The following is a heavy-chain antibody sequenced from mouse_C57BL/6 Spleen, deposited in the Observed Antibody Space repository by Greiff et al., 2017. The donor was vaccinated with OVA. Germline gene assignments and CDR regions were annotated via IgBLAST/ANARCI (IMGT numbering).Heavy chain of an antibody. CDR1: GYTFTSYW. J-gene: IGHJ1*03. CDR2: IDPSDSYT. Sequence: VKLQQPGAELVKPGASVKLSCKASGYTFTSYWMQWVKQRPGQGLEWIREIDPSDSYTNYNQKFKGKATLTVDTSSSTAYMQLSSLTSEDSAVYYCARSDYYGSTYWYFDVWGTGTTVTVSS. CDR3: ARSDYYGSTYWYFDV. D-gene: IGHD1-1*01. V-gene: IGHV1-50*01.